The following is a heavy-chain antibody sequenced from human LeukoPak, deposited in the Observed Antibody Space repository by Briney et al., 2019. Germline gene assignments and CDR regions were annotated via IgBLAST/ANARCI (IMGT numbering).Heavy chain of an antibody. CDR1: GGSISSSTYY. Sequence: VKPSETLSLTCTVSGGSISSSTYYWGWIRRPPGKGLEWIGSIYCSGSTYYNPSLKSRVTVSVDTSKNQFSLKLSSVTAADTAVYYCVRGSTLRHYQYWGQGTLVTVSS. D-gene: IGHD3-16*01. J-gene: IGHJ4*02. V-gene: IGHV4-39*01. CDR2: IYCSGST. CDR3: VRGSTLRHYQY.